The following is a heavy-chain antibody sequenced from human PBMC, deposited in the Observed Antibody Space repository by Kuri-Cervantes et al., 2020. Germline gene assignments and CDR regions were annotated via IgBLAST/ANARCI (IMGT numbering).Heavy chain of an antibody. V-gene: IGHV1-2*02. J-gene: IGHJ4*02. CDR1: GYTFTGYY. D-gene: IGHD5-12*01. CDR2: INPNSCGT. CDR3: ARGCGYSGYTPGY. Sequence: SVNVSCKASGYTFTGYYMHWVRQAPGQGPEWMGWINPNSCGTNYAQKFQGRVTMTRDTSISKAYMELSRLRYDDTDVYYCARGCGYSGYTPGYWGQGTLVTVSS.